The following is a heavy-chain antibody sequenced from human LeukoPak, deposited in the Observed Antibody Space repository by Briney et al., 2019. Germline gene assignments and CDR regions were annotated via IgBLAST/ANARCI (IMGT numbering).Heavy chain of an antibody. CDR1: GGSISSNSYY. CDR3: ARRGGSWYDGLPDY. Sequence: PSETLSLTCTVSGGSISSNSYYWSWIRQPAGKGLEWIGRIYTSGSTNYNPSLKSRVTISVDTSKNQFSLNLSSVTAADTAVYYCARRGGSWYDGLPDYWGQGNLVTVSS. CDR2: IYTSGST. V-gene: IGHV4-61*02. J-gene: IGHJ4*02. D-gene: IGHD6-13*01.